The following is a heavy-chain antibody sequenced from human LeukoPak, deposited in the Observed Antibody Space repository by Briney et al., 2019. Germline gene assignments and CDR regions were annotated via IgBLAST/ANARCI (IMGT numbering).Heavy chain of an antibody. D-gene: IGHD2-21*02. CDR2: ISAGGGST. Sequence: GGSLRLSCAASGFTFSGYWMSWVRQAPGKGLEWVSAISAGGGSTYDAGSVEGRFTISSHNSKHTVYLQMTSLRVDDTAVYYCAKFDRTATYFDSWGQGTLVTISS. CDR3: AKFDRTATYFDS. V-gene: IGHV3-23*01. CDR1: GFTFSGYW. J-gene: IGHJ4*02.